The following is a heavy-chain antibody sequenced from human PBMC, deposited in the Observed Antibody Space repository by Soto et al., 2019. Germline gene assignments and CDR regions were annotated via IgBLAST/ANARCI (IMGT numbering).Heavy chain of an antibody. CDR3: TDPFAVDIVS. CDR1: GFNFNTYA. V-gene: IGHV3-64D*06. J-gene: IGHJ5*02. CDR2: ISGNGIST. Sequence: GGSLRLSCSASGFNFNTYAIHWVRQAPGKGLEYVSGISGNGISTYYADSVKGRFTVSRDNSKNTLYLQMSSLGAEDMAVYYCTDPFAVDIVSWGPGTLVTVSS. D-gene: IGHD5-12*01.